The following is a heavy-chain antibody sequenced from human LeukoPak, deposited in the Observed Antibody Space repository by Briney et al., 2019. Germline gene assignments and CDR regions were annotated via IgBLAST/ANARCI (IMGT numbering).Heavy chain of an antibody. Sequence: PGGSLRLSCATSGFTFSNNAMHWVRQATGKGLEWVSAIGTAGDTFYPGSVKGRFTISRENAKNSLSLQMNSLRAEDTAVYYCVRQQTPHGNFDYWGQGTLVTVSS. D-gene: IGHD1-26*01. CDR1: GFTFSNNA. CDR3: VRQQTPHGNFDY. V-gene: IGHV3-13*01. J-gene: IGHJ4*02. CDR2: IGTAGDT.